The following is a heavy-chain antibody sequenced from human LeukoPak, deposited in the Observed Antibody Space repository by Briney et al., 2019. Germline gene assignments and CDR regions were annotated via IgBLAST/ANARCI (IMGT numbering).Heavy chain of an antibody. CDR1: GFTFSSYA. Sequence: GGSLRLSCAASGFTFSSYAMHWVRQAPGKGLEWVAVTWYDGSKEYYADSVKGRFTVSRDNSKNTLYLQTNSLRAEDTAVYYCTKAVEDWGQGTLVTVSS. CDR2: TWYDGSKE. CDR3: TKAVED. J-gene: IGHJ4*02. V-gene: IGHV3-33*06.